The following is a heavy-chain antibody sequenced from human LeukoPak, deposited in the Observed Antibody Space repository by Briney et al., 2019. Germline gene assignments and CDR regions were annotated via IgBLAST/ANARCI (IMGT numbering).Heavy chain of an antibody. CDR3: ARDPGIVVVIDDAFDI. CDR1: GFSFSTYA. CDR2: ISSSSSYI. V-gene: IGHV3-21*01. J-gene: IGHJ3*02. D-gene: IGHD3-22*01. Sequence: PGGSLRLSCAASGFSFSTYAMNWVRQAPGKGLEWVSSISSSSSYIFYADSVMGRFTISRDNAKNSLYLQMNSLRAEDTAVYYCARDPGIVVVIDDAFDIWGQGTMVTVSS.